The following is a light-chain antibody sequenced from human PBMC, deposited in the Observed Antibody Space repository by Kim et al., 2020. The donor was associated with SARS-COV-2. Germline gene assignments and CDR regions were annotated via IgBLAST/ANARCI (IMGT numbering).Light chain of an antibody. Sequence: EVVLTQSPVTLSLSPGERVTLSCRASESISHYLAWYQHKPGQAPRLLMYESSNRAPGTPDRFDGSGSGTDFTLIISGLEPEDFATYYCQQRSDWPLTFGGGTKVDIK. V-gene: IGKV3-11*01. J-gene: IGKJ4*01. CDR3: QQRSDWPLT. CDR1: ESISHY. CDR2: ESS.